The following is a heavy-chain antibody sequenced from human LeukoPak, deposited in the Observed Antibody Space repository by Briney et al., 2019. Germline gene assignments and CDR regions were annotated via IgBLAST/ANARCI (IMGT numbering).Heavy chain of an antibody. CDR1: GFTFSSYW. V-gene: IGHV3-30*18. D-gene: IGHD1-26*01. Sequence: GGSLRLSCAASGFTFSSYWMSWVRQAPGKGLEWVAVISYDGSNKYYADSVKGRFTISRDNSKNTLYLHMNSLRAEDTAVYYCAKGSSSGSYYFDYWGQGTLVTVSS. CDR3: AKGSSSGSYYFDY. J-gene: IGHJ4*02. CDR2: ISYDGSNK.